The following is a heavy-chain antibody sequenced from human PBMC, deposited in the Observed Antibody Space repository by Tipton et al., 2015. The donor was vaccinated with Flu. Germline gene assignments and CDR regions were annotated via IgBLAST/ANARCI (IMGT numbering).Heavy chain of an antibody. CDR2: INHSGST. J-gene: IGHJ5*02. CDR1: GGSFSGYY. Sequence: TLSLTCAVYGGSFSGYYWSWIRQPPGKGLEWIGEINHSGSTNYNPSLKSRVTISVDTSKNQFSLKLSSVTAADTAVYCCARGPESIVGATGGWFDPWGQGTLVTVSS. D-gene: IGHD1-26*01. CDR3: ARGPESIVGATGGWFDP. V-gene: IGHV4-34*01.